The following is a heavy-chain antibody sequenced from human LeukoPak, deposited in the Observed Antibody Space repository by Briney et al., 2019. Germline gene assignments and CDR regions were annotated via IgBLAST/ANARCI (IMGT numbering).Heavy chain of an antibody. V-gene: IGHV3-7*03. CDR2: IRQDGDTK. CDR1: GFPFNAYW. Sequence: PGGPLRLSCAASGFPFNAYWMTWVRQAPGKGLEWVANIRQDGDTKYYVDSVKGRFTISRDNAMNSLYLQMNSLRAEDTAIHYCARSLPYGTTWYGRSDFWGQGTLVTVSS. CDR3: ARSLPYGTTWYGRSDF. J-gene: IGHJ4*02. D-gene: IGHD6-13*01.